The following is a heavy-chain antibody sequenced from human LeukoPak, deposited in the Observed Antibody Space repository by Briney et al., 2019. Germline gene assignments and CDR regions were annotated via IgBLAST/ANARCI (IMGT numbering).Heavy chain of an antibody. CDR3: ARTSTYYYDSSGYSGYYYYYMDG. V-gene: IGHV4-4*07. CDR2: IYTSGST. J-gene: IGHJ6*03. Sequence: SETLSLTCTVSGGSISSYYWSWIRQPAGKGLEWIGRIYTSGSTNYDPSLRSRAPMAVNPAKNQFSLKLSSWTAADTAVYYCARTSTYYYDSSGYSGYYYYYMDGWGKGTTVTISS. D-gene: IGHD3-22*01. CDR1: GGSISSYY.